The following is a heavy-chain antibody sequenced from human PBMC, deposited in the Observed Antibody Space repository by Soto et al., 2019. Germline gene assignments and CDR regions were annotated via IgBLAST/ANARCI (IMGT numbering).Heavy chain of an antibody. CDR1: GGSISSYY. D-gene: IGHD3-22*01. CDR2: IYYSGST. Sequence: SETLSLTCTVSGGSISSYYWTWIRQPPGKGLEWIGYIYYSGSTYYNPSLKSRVTISVDTSKNQFSLKLSSVTAADTAVYYCARDLYYDSSGYSDDAFDIWGQGTMVTVSS. J-gene: IGHJ3*02. V-gene: IGHV4-59*12. CDR3: ARDLYYDSSGYSDDAFDI.